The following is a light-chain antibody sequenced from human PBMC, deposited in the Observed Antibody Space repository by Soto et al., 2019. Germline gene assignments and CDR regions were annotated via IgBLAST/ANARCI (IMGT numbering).Light chain of an antibody. V-gene: IGKV1-5*03. CDR2: KAS. CDR1: QSISNW. CDR3: QQYNSYWT. J-gene: IGKJ1*01. Sequence: DIQMTQSPCTLSASVGDRVTITCRASQSISNWLAWYQQKPGKAPNLLIYKASSLESGVPSRFSGSGSGTEFTLTISSLQPDDFATYYCQQYNSYWTFGQGTKVEIK.